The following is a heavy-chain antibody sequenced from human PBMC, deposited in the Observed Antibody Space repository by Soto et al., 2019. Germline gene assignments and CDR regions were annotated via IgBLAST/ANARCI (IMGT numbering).Heavy chain of an antibody. Sequence: QVQLVQSGTEVKKPGASVTVSCKASGYTFPTYGITWVRQAPGQGLEWMGWISAYNGDTNSAQRFQGRVTMTTDTSTSTGYMELMNLRSDDTAVYYCGASSGPRPVAGYYYGLDVWGQGTTVTVSS. CDR1: GYTFPTYG. CDR3: GASSGPRPVAGYYYGLDV. J-gene: IGHJ6*02. D-gene: IGHD6-25*01. V-gene: IGHV1-18*04. CDR2: ISAYNGDT.